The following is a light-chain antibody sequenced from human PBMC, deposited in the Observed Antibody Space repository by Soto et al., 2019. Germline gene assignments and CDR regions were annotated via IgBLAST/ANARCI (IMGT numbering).Light chain of an antibody. CDR1: HDIRDH. V-gene: IGKV1-33*01. Sequence: IQMTQSPSSLSASVGDRVTLTCQASHDIRDHLNWYQQKPGKPPKLLIYDASNLQTGVPSRFSESGSGTDFTFTISSLQPEDSATYFCHQYDNLSQTFGPGTKVDIK. CDR2: DAS. J-gene: IGKJ3*01. CDR3: HQYDNLSQT.